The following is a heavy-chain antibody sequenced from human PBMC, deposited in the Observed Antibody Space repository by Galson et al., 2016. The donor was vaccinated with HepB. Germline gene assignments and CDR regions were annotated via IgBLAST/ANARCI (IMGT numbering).Heavy chain of an antibody. CDR1: GFTFRNYA. CDR2: IGGPTPNT. J-gene: IGHJ4*02. D-gene: IGHD6-19*01. CDR3: TTWLSHHFDY. V-gene: IGHV3-23*01. Sequence: SLRLSCAASGFTFRNYALSWVRRAPGKGLEWVSHIGGPTPNTHYADSVRGRFSIYRDNSRDTLYLQMASLTAEDSAIYYCTTWLSHHFDYWGQGTRVTVSS.